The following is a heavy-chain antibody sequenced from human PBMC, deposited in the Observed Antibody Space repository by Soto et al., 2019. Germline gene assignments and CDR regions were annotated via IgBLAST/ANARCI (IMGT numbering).Heavy chain of an antibody. V-gene: IGHV5-51*01. Sequence: HGESLKISCKGSGYSFTSYWIGWVRQMPGKGLEWMGIIYPGDSDTRYSPSFQGQVTISADKSISTAYLQWSSLKASDTAMYYCALEHGSPTYGMDVWGQGTTVTVSS. CDR2: IYPGDSDT. CDR3: ALEHGSPTYGMDV. CDR1: GYSFTSYW. J-gene: IGHJ6*02. D-gene: IGHD6-13*01.